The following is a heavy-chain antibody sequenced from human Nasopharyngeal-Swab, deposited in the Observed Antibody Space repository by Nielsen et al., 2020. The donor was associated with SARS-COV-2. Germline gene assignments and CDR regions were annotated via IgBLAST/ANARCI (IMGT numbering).Heavy chain of an antibody. V-gene: IGHV3-9*01. J-gene: IGHJ4*02. CDR2: ISWNSGSI. CDR1: GFSFDDYV. Sequence: SLKISCAASGFSFDDYVMRWVRQAPGKGLEWVSGISWNSGSIGYADSVKGRFTISRDNAKNSLYLHMNSLRGEDTAFYYCAKGVATTVITPAIDYWGQGILVTVSS. D-gene: IGHD4-17*01. CDR3: AKGVATTVITPAIDY.